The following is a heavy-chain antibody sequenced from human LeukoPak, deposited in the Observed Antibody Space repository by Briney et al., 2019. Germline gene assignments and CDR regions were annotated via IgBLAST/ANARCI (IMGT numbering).Heavy chain of an antibody. CDR3: ARDRGTYSNSWFDP. V-gene: IGHV3-7*01. CDR2: IKKDGSEK. CDR1: GFTFSSYW. J-gene: IGHJ5*02. D-gene: IGHD2-15*01. Sequence: RRSLRLSCAASGFTFSSYWMSWVRQAPGKGLEWVANIKKDGSEKNYVDSMKGRFTISRDNVKNSLYLQMNSLRAEDTAVYYCARDRGTYSNSWFDPWGQGTLVTVSS.